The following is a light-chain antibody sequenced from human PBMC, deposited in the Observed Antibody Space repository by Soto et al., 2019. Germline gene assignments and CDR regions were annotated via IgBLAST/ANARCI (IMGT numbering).Light chain of an antibody. CDR3: AAWDDSLTGCV. V-gene: IGLV1-40*01. CDR1: SSNIGAGYD. CDR2: GNS. J-gene: IGLJ1*01. Sequence: QSVLTQPPSVSGAPGQRVTIPCTGSSSNIGAGYDVHWYQQLPGTAPKLLIYGNSNRPSGVPDRFSGSKSGTSASLAITGLQAEDEADYYCAAWDDSLTGCVFGTGTKVTVL.